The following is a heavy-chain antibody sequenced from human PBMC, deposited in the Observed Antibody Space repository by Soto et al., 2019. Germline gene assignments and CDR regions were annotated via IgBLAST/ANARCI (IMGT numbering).Heavy chain of an antibody. CDR2: IFHSGST. V-gene: IGHV4-4*02. J-gene: IGHJ6*02. D-gene: IGHD7-27*01. CDR3: ATSQLGGYYYGMDV. Sequence: SETLSLTCAVSGGSISSSNWWRWVRQPPGKGLEWIGQIFHSGSTNYNPSLKSRVTISVDKAKNHFSLKLSSVTAADTAVYYCATSQLGGYYYGMDVWGQGTTVTVSS. CDR1: GGSISSSNW.